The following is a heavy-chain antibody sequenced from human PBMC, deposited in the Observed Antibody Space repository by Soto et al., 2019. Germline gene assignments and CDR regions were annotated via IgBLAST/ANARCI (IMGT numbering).Heavy chain of an antibody. V-gene: IGHV4-4*02. CDR3: ARRFGGNFDY. J-gene: IGHJ4*02. CDR1: GGSISSNNW. Sequence: SETLSLTWAVSGGSISSNNWWTWVRQPPGKGVEGIGEIYHSGSTNYNPSLKSRVTISVEKSKNQFSLNLSSVTAAGPAVYYCARRFGGNFDYWGQATLVTVS. CDR2: IYHSGST. D-gene: IGHD1-26*01.